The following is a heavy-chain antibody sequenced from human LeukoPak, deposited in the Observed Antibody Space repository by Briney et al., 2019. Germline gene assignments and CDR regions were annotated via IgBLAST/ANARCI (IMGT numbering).Heavy chain of an antibody. CDR3: ARVGDDQLFTMDV. CDR2: IYYSGST. D-gene: IGHD2-2*01. V-gene: IGHV4-59*01. J-gene: IGHJ6*03. CDR1: GGSISSYY. Sequence: SETLSLTCTVSGGSISSYYWSWIRQPPGKGLEWIGYIYYSGSTNYNPSLKSRVTISVDTSKNQFSLKLSSVTAADTAVYYCARVGDDQLFTMDVWGKGTTVTVSS.